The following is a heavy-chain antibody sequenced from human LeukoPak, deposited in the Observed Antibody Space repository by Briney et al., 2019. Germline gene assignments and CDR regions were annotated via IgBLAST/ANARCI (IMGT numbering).Heavy chain of an antibody. CDR2: IIHSGGT. J-gene: IGHJ5*02. CDR3: ARGPLAFRRVAGILS. Sequence: SETLSLTCAVSGGSFNGYSYTWIRQPPGKGLEWIGEIIHSGGTSYNPSLKSRLTISVDTSRRQFSLKLTSVTAADTALYFCARGPLAFRRVAGILSWDRGTQVTVSS. CDR1: GGSFNGYS. D-gene: IGHD6-19*01. V-gene: IGHV4-34*01.